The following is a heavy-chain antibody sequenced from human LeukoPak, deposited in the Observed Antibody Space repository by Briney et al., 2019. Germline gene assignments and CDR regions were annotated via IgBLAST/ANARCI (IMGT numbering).Heavy chain of an antibody. Sequence: GGSLRLSCAASGFTFSNYWVHWVRQAPGKGLVWVSRINSDGSSTSYADSVKGRFTISRDNAKNTLYLQMNSLRAEDTAVYYSARVSSGSYFGYYYYYMDVWGKGTTVTVSS. CDR1: GFTFSNYW. J-gene: IGHJ6*03. CDR3: ARVSSGSYFGYYYYYMDV. V-gene: IGHV3-74*01. D-gene: IGHD1-26*01. CDR2: INSDGSST.